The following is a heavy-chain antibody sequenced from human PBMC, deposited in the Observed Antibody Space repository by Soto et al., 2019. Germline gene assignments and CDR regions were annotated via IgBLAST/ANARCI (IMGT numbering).Heavy chain of an antibody. CDR1: GFTFSNYA. CDR3: EKDPNSGWHSCSAL. CDR2: VGGSPTST. Sequence: PGGSLRLSCAASGFTFSNYAMSWIRQAPGKGLGWVAGVGGSPTSTFYAESVKGRFTISRDNSKNMLYLQMSSLRAEDTAIYYCEKDPNSGWHSCSALWGKGTQVPVSP. D-gene: IGHD6-19*01. V-gene: IGHV3-23*01. J-gene: IGHJ4*02.